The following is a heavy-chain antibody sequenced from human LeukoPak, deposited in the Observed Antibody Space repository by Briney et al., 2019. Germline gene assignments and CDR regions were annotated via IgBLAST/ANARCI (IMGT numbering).Heavy chain of an antibody. CDR3: ARAPSTALGAFDV. CDR1: GFSFSRFG. CDR2: IWYDGSNT. Sequence: GGSLRLSCAASGFSFSRFGMHWVRQAPGKGLEWVALIWYDGSNTYHADAVKGRFPISRDNSKNMLYVQMNHLRAEDTAVYYCARAPSTALGAFDVWGQGTMVTVSS. V-gene: IGHV3-33*01. J-gene: IGHJ3*01. D-gene: IGHD1-1*01.